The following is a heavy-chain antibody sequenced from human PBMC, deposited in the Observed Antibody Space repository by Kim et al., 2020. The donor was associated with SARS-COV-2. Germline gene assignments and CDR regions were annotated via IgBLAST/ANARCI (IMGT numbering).Heavy chain of an antibody. Sequence: YYADYVKGRFTISRDNSKNTLNLQMNSLRAEETAGYYCEKIVRSSGWYSHWGQGTLVTVSS. V-gene: IGHV3-23*01. CDR3: EKIVRSSGWYSH. J-gene: IGHJ4*02. D-gene: IGHD6-19*01.